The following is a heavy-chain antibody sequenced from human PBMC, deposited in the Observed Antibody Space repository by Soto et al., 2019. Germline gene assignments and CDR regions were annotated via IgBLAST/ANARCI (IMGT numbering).Heavy chain of an antibody. D-gene: IGHD1-26*01. Sequence: AGGALRLSCADSGFTLSSYAIHWVRQAPGKGLEWVAVISYDGSNKYYADSVKGRFTISRDNSKNTLYLQMNSLRAEDTAVYYXXXXGLVGEFGAPYYYGMDVWGQGTTVTVSS. CDR2: ISYDGSNK. V-gene: IGHV3-30-3*01. CDR3: XXXGLVGEFGAPYYYGMDV. J-gene: IGHJ6*02. CDR1: GFTLSSYA.